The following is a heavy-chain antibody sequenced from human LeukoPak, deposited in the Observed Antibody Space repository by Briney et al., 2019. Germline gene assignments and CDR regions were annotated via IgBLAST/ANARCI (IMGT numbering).Heavy chain of an antibody. CDR2: IYSGGST. D-gene: IGHD3-22*01. J-gene: IGHJ4*02. CDR3: ARDLGSGYYAPFDC. CDR1: GFTVSSNY. Sequence: GGSLRLSCAASGFTVSSNYMSWVRQAPGKGLEWVSVIYSGGSTYYADSVKGRFTISRDNSKNTLYLQMNSLRAEDTAVYYCARDLGSGYYAPFDCWGQGTLVTVSS. V-gene: IGHV3-66*01.